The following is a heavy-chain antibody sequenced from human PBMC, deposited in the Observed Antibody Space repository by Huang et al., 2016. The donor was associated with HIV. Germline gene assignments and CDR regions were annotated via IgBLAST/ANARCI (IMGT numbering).Heavy chain of an antibody. Sequence: EVQLVESGGGLVQPGGSLRLSCAASGFTFSSSWMHWVRQGPGKGLVWVSRINRDGSSSGYADSVKCRFTISRDNAKNTLYLQMNSLRAEDTAVYYCVRDPRIQSWLNYFDYWGQGTLVSVSS. V-gene: IGHV3-74*01. CDR2: INRDGSSS. J-gene: IGHJ4*02. CDR3: VRDPRIQSWLNYFDY. CDR1: GFTFSSSW. D-gene: IGHD3-22*01.